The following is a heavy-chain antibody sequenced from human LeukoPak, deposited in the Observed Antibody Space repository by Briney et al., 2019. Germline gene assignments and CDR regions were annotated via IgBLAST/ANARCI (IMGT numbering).Heavy chain of an antibody. CDR2: IKQDGSEK. V-gene: IGHV3-7*03. D-gene: IGHD3-10*01. CDR3: ASTFETYYYGSGKTTPSDY. CDR1: GFTFSSYW. J-gene: IGHJ4*02. Sequence: GGSLRLSCAASGFTFSSYWMSWVRQAPGKGLEWVANIKQDGSEKYYVDSVKGRFTISRDNSKNTLFLQMNSLRAEDTAVYYCASTFETYYYGSGKTTPSDYWGQGTLVTVSS.